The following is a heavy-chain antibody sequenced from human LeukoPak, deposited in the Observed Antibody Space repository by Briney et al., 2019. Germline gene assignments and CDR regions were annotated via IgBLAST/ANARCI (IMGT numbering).Heavy chain of an antibody. J-gene: IGHJ6*02. V-gene: IGHV1-69*04. D-gene: IGHD3-3*01. Sequence: SVKVSCTASGGTFSSYAISWVRLAPGQGLEWMGRIIPIFGIANYAQKFQGRVTITADKSTSTAYMELSSLRSEDTAVYYCAQGSLRFLNGVDVWGQGTTVTVSS. CDR3: AQGSLRFLNGVDV. CDR2: IIPIFGIA. CDR1: GGTFSSYA.